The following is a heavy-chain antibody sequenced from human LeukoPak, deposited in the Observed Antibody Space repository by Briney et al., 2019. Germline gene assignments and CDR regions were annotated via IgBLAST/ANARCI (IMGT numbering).Heavy chain of an antibody. J-gene: IGHJ4*02. V-gene: IGHV4-59*01. CDR2: IYYSGST. CDR1: GGSISSYY. CDR3: ARTGVGGGTGGNFDY. Sequence: PSETLSLTCTVSGGSISSYYWSWIRQPPGKGLEWIGYIYYSGSTNYNPSLKSRVTISVDTSQNQFSLKLSSVTAADTAVYYCARTGVGGGTGGNFDYWGQGTLVTVSS. D-gene: IGHD2-8*02.